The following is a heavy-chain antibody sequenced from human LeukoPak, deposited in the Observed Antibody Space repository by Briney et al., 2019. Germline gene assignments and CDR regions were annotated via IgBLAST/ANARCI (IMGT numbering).Heavy chain of an antibody. CDR3: ASIVVPGNWFDP. J-gene: IGHJ5*02. V-gene: IGHV4-34*01. Sequence: SETLSLTCAVYGGSFSGYYWSWIRQPPGKGLEWIGEINHSGSTNYNPSLKSRVTISVDTSKNQFYLKLSSVTAADTAVYYCASIVVPGNWFDPWGQGTLVTVSS. CDR1: GGSFSGYY. CDR2: INHSGST. D-gene: IGHD2-2*01.